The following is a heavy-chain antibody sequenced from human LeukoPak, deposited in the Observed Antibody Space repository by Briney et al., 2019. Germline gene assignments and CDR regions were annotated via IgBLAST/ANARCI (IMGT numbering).Heavy chain of an antibody. Sequence: GGSLRLSCAASGFTFSSYGMHWVRQAPGKGLEWVAVISYDGSNKYYADSVKGRFTISRDNSKNTPYLQMNSLRAEDTAVYYCAKTRAGPYDNWGQGTLVTVSS. J-gene: IGHJ4*02. CDR3: AKTRAGPYDN. CDR1: GFTFSSYG. CDR2: ISYDGSNK. V-gene: IGHV3-30*18. D-gene: IGHD2-2*01.